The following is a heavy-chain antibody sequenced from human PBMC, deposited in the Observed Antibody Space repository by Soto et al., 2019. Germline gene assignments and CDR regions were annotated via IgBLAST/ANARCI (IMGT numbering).Heavy chain of an antibody. CDR1: GYSISSSNW. CDR2: IYYSGTT. CDR3: ARRERKGPIDY. Sequence: PSETRSLTGAVSGYSISSSNWWGWIRQPPGKGLEWIGYIYYSGTTYYNPSLKSRVTMSVDTSKNQFSLKLTSVTAVDTAVYYCARRERKGPIDYWGQGTLVTVSS. V-gene: IGHV4-28*01. D-gene: IGHD1-26*01. J-gene: IGHJ4*02.